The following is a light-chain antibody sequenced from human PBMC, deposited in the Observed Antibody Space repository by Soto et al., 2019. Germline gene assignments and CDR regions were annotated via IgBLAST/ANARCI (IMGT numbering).Light chain of an antibody. CDR3: QQSSNYFT. J-gene: IGKJ3*01. CDR2: AAS. CDR1: QGLNSN. V-gene: IGKV1-9*01. Sequence: IQLTQSPSSLSASVGDRVTITCRASQGLNSNLAWYQQKPGKAPKLLMYAASTLQKRVPSRFSGNGSGTEFTLTISSLQPEDFATYYCQQSSNYFTFGPGTKV.